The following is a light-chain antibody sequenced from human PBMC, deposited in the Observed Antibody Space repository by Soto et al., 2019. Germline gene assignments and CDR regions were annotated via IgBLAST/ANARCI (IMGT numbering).Light chain of an antibody. CDR3: LQDNNYPWT. CDR2: AAS. V-gene: IGKV1-6*01. Sequence: AIQMTQSPSSLSASVGDRVTITCRASQDIRNRLGWYQQKPGKAPRLLIYAASSLQSGVPSRFSGSGSGTDFTLTTSCLQPEDFATYYCLQDNNYPWTFGQGTKVETK. J-gene: IGKJ1*01. CDR1: QDIRNR.